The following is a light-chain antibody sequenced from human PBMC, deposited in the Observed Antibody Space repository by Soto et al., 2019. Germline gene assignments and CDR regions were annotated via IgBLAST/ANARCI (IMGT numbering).Light chain of an antibody. Sequence: IVLTQSPGTLSLSPGERATLSCRASQSIRSTYLAWYQQRPGQAPRLLIYGASNRATGIPDRLSGSGSGTDFTLTISRMEPEDFAVYYCQQYGSSGTFGQGTKVDIK. J-gene: IGKJ1*01. CDR3: QQYGSSGT. CDR2: GAS. V-gene: IGKV3-20*01. CDR1: QSIRSTY.